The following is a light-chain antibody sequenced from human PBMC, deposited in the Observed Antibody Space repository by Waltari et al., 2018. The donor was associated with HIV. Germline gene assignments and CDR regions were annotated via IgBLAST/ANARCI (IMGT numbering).Light chain of an antibody. J-gene: IGKJ1*01. Sequence: DIQMTQSPSSLSASVGARVTITCRTSQTITNFLNWYQQKPGKAPNLLIYAASSLQSGVPTRFSCSRAGKDFTLTISSLQPEDFATYYCQQSYTTPRTFGQGTKVEIK. CDR3: QQSYTTPRT. V-gene: IGKV1-39*01. CDR2: AAS. CDR1: QTITNF.